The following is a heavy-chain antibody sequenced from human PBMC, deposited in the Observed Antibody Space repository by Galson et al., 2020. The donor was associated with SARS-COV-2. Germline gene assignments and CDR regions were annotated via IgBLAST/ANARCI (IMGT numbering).Heavy chain of an antibody. D-gene: IGHD6-13*01. CDR3: TSYEVDRSSWYSNYYYYGMDV. J-gene: IGHJ6*02. CDR2: IRSKANSYAT. CDR1: GFTFSGSA. Sequence: GGSLRLSCAASGFTFSGSAMHWVRQASGKGLEWVGRIRSKANSYATAYAASVKGRFTISRDDSKNTAYLQMNSLKTEDTAVYYCTSYEVDRSSWYSNYYYYGMDVWGQGTTVTVSS. V-gene: IGHV3-73*01.